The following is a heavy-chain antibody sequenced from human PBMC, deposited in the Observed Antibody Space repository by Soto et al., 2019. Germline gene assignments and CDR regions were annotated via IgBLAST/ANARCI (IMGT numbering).Heavy chain of an antibody. V-gene: IGHV4-4*02. J-gene: IGHJ4*02. CDR1: GGSISSSKW. Sequence: SETLSLTCTVSGGSISSSKWWSWVRQPPGKGLEWIGEIYHSGSTNYNPSLKSRVIISVDKSKNQFSLKLSSVTDADTAIYYCARGERQQQRDYWGQGTLVTVSS. CDR3: ARGERQQQRDY. D-gene: IGHD6-13*01. CDR2: IYHSGST.